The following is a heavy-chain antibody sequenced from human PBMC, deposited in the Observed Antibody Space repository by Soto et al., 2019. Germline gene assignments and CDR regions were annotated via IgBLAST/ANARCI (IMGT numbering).Heavy chain of an antibody. D-gene: IGHD3-10*01. CDR2: IWYDGNNK. Sequence: PGGSLRLSCAASGFNFNKFGMLWVRQAPGKGLEWVAVIWYDGNNKYYADSMKGRFTISRDNSKNTVYLQMDSLRAEDTAVYYCARWGGSATVPYFDYWGQGILVTVSS. CDR3: ARWGGSATVPYFDY. J-gene: IGHJ4*02. V-gene: IGHV3-33*01. CDR1: GFNFNKFG.